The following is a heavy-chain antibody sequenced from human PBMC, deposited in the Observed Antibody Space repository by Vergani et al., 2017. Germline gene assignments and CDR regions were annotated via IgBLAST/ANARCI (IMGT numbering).Heavy chain of an antibody. CDR3: AKDLVFFRPAATNWFDP. V-gene: IGHV3-23*01. Sequence: EVQLLESGGGLVQPGGSLRLSCAASGFTFSSYAMSWVRQAPGKGLEWVSAISGSGGSTYYADSVKGRFTISRDNSKNTLYLQMNSLRAEDTAVYYCAKDLVFFRPAATNWFDPWGQGTLVTVSS. J-gene: IGHJ5*02. CDR1: GFTFSSYA. D-gene: IGHD2-2*01. CDR2: ISGSGGST.